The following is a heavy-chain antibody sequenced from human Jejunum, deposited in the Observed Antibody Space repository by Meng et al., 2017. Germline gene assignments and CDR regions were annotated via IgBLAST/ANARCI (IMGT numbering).Heavy chain of an antibody. D-gene: IGHD5-18*01. J-gene: IGHJ4*02. Sequence: GGSLRLSCAASGFSVSTNYMSWVRQAPGKGLEWVSGIYNGGDTYYPDYMTGRLVVSRNTSENMMYLQLNSLRAEDTAVYYCSKGRGYSYGHQYYFDYWGQGTLVTVSS. CDR2: IYNGGDT. CDR1: GFSVSTNY. CDR3: SKGRGYSYGHQYYFDY. V-gene: IGHV3-53*01.